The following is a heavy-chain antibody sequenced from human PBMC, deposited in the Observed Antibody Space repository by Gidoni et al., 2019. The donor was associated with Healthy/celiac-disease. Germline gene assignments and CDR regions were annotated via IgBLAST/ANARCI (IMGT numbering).Heavy chain of an antibody. CDR2: IIPIFGTA. Sequence: QVQLVQSGAEVKKPGSSVKVSCKASGGTFSSYAISWVRQAPGQGLEWMGGIIPIFGTAHYAQKFQGRVPITADKSTSTAYMELSSLRSEETAVYYCARGDARYCTNGVCHYYYYGMDVWGQGTTVTVSS. D-gene: IGHD2-8*01. J-gene: IGHJ6*02. CDR1: GGTFSSYA. CDR3: ARGDARYCTNGVCHYYYYGMDV. V-gene: IGHV1-69*06.